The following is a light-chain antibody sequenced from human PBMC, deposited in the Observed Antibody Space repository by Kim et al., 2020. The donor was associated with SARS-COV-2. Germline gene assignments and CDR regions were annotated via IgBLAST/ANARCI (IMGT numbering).Light chain of an antibody. CDR2: EDN. J-gene: IGLJ3*02. CDR3: QSYNSSNLNWV. CDR1: SGSIASSY. V-gene: IGLV6-57*01. Sequence: NFMLTQPHSVSESPGKTVTISCTRSSGSIASSYVQWYQQRPGSSPTTVIYEDNQRPSGVPDRFSGSIDSSSNSASLTISGLKTEDEADYYCQSYNSSNLNWVFGGGTQLTVL.